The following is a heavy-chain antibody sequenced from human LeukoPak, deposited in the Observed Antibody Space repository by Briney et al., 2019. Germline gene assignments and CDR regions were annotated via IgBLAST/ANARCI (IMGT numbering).Heavy chain of an antibody. CDR3: ATETNGRHSDY. CDR2: IVPTASDT. Sequence: XXLLLSCTASGITFSTSGFNWVRQAPGKGLEWLPSIVPTASDTYHPDSITGRFTISRDNANNFLYLQMNSLRAEDTAVYYCATETNGRHSDYWGQGTLLTVSS. CDR1: GITFSTSG. J-gene: IGHJ4*02. D-gene: IGHD1-14*01. V-gene: IGHV3-21*06.